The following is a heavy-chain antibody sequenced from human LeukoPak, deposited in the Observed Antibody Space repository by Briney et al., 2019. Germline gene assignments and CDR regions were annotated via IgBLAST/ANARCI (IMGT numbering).Heavy chain of an antibody. D-gene: IGHD6-6*01. CDR3: ARPARPDLGIDY. V-gene: IGHV1-69*04. J-gene: IGHJ4*02. CDR1: GGTFSSYA. Sequence: SVKVSCKASGGTFSSYAISWVRQAPGQGLEWMGRIIPILGIANYAQKFQGRVTITADKSTSTAYMELSSLRSEDTAVYYCARPARPDLGIDYWGQGTLVTVSS. CDR2: IIPILGIA.